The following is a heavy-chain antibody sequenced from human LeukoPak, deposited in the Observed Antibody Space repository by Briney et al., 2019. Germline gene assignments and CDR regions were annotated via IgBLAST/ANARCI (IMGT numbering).Heavy chain of an antibody. CDR3: ASLNYDFWSGYQPHLDY. J-gene: IGHJ4*02. Sequence: GGSLRLSCAASGFTFSSYGMHWVRQAPGKGLEWVAVISYDGSNKYYADSVKGGFTISRDNSKNTLYLQMNSLRAEDTAVYYCASLNYDFWSGYQPHLDYWGQGTLVTVSS. D-gene: IGHD3-3*01. V-gene: IGHV3-30*03. CDR2: ISYDGSNK. CDR1: GFTFSSYG.